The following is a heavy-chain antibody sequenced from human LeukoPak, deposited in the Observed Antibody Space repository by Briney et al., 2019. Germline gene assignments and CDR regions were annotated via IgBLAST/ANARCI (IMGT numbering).Heavy chain of an antibody. D-gene: IGHD3-22*01. CDR1: GFTFSSYG. CDR3: ARGITYYYDSSGYYIDY. CDR2: SSSSGSTI. V-gene: IGHV3-48*04. J-gene: IGHJ4*02. Sequence: PSGGSLRLSCAASGFTFSSYGMSWVRQAPGKGLEWVSYSSSSGSTIYYADSVKGRFTISRDNAKNSLYLQMNSLRAEDTAVYYCARGITYYYDSSGYYIDYWGQGTLVTVSS.